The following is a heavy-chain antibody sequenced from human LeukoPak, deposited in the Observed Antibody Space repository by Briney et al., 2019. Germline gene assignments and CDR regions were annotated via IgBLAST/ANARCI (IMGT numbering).Heavy chain of an antibody. CDR1: GFTFSSYS. Sequence: GGSLRLSCAASGFTFSSYSMNWVRQAPGKGLEWVSSISSSSSYIYYADSVKGRLTISRDNAKNSLYLQMNSLSDEDTAVYYCARVTTGSGSYAFDIWGQGTMVTVSS. J-gene: IGHJ3*02. V-gene: IGHV3-21*01. CDR3: ARVTTGSGSYAFDI. CDR2: ISSSSSYI. D-gene: IGHD3-10*01.